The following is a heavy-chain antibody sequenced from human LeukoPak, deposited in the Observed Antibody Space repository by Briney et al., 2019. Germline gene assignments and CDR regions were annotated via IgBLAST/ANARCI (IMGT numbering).Heavy chain of an antibody. D-gene: IGHD5-12*01. CDR1: GFTFSSCS. V-gene: IGHV3-48*01. CDR3: ARDLATARPIDY. J-gene: IGHJ4*02. Sequence: GGSLRLSCAASGFTFSSCSMNWVRQAPGKGLEWVSYISTSSSTIYRADSVKGRFTISRDNAKNSLYLQMNSLRAEDTTVYYCARDLATARPIDYWGQGTLVTVSS. CDR2: ISTSSSTI.